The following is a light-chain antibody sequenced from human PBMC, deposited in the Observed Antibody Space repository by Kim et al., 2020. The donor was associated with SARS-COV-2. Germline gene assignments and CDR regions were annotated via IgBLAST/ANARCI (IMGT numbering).Light chain of an antibody. V-gene: IGLV2-14*03. CDR3: SSYSSSATLV. Sequence: QSALTQPASVSGSPGQSVTISCTGSSSDIGSTEYVSWYQQHPDRAPKLIIYDVYKRPSGVPSRFSGSKSGNTASLTISGLQAEDEADYYCSSYSSSATLVFGGGTQLTVL. J-gene: IGLJ3*02. CDR1: SSDIGSTEY. CDR2: DVY.